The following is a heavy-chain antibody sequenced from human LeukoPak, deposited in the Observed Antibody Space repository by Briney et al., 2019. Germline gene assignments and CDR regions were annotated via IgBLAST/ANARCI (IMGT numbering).Heavy chain of an antibody. V-gene: IGHV3-64D*06. D-gene: IGHD2-21*02. CDR3: VKRPYCGGDCYYFDY. J-gene: IGHJ4*02. CDR2: ISSSGGST. CDR1: GFTFSSYA. Sequence: PGGSLRLSCSASGFTFSSYAMHWVRQDPGKGLEYVSTISSSGGSTYYADSVKGRFTISRDNSKNTLYLQMSSLRAEDTAVYYCVKRPYCGGDCYYFDYWGQGTLVTVSS.